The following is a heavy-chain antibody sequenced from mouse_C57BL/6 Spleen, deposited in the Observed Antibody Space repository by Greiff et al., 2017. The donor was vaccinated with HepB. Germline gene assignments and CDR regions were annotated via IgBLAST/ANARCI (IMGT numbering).Heavy chain of an antibody. CDR2: INPDSSTI. J-gene: IGHJ3*01. CDR1: GIDFSRYW. CDR3: ARQEDYDYDGGFAY. Sequence: EVMLVESGGGLVQPGGSLKLSCAASGIDFSRYWMSWVRRAPGKGLEWIGEINPDSSTINYAPSLKDKFIISRDNAKNTLYLQMSKVRSEDTALYYCARQEDYDYDGGFAYWGQGTLVTVSA. V-gene: IGHV4-1*01. D-gene: IGHD2-4*01.